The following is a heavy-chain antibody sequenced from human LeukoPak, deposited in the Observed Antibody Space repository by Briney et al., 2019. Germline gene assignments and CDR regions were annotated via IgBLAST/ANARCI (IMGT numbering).Heavy chain of an antibody. D-gene: IGHD2-15*01. CDR2: IKRKSDGGTT. CDR1: GFTFSNAW. V-gene: IGHV3-15*01. Sequence: GGSLRLSCAASGFTFSNAWMSWVRQAPGKGLEWVGRIKRKSDGGTTDYAAPVKGRFTISRDDSKNTVYLQMNSLRAEDTAVYYCARDKDYCSGGSCFDAFDIWGQGTMVTVSS. J-gene: IGHJ3*02. CDR3: ARDKDYCSGGSCFDAFDI.